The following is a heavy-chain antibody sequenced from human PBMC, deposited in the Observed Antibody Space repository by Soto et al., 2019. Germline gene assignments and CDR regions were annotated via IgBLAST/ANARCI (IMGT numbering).Heavy chain of an antibody. V-gene: IGHV1-18*01. J-gene: IGHJ5*02. D-gene: IGHD3-9*01. CDR3: ARDRGYDILTGYPYNWFDP. CDR1: GYTFTSYG. CDR2: ISAYNGNT. Sequence: ASVKVSCKASGYTFTSYGISWVRQAPGQGLEWMGWISAYNGNTNYAQKLQGRVTMTTDTSTSTAYMELRSLRSDDTAVYYCARDRGYDILTGYPYNWFDPWGQGTLVTVSS.